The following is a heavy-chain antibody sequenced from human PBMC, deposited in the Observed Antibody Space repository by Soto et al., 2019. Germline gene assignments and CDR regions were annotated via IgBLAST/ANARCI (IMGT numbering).Heavy chain of an antibody. CDR2: ISGSGGST. D-gene: IGHD2-15*01. CDR3: AKDGYCSGGSCYPRNAFDI. J-gene: IGHJ3*02. Sequence: EVQLLESGGGLVQPGGSLRLSCAASGFTFSSYAMSWVRQAPGKGLEWVSAISGSGGSTYYADSVKGRFTISRDNSKNTRYLQMNSLRAEDTAVYYCAKDGYCSGGSCYPRNAFDIWGQGTMVTVSS. CDR1: GFTFSSYA. V-gene: IGHV3-23*01.